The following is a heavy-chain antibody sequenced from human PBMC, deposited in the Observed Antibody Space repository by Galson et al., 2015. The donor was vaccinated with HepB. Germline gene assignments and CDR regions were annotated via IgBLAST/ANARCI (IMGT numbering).Heavy chain of an antibody. Sequence: SLRLSCAASGFTFSVYAMSWVRQGPGKGLEWVSGITASGDATTYADSVKGRFTISRDNSKNTLFLQMNSLRAEETAVYYCAKGGGKNKIFGVAITKGFFDPWGQGTRVTVSS. J-gene: IGHJ5*02. CDR1: GFTFSVYA. CDR2: ITASGDAT. V-gene: IGHV3-23*01. CDR3: AKGGGKNKIFGVAITKGFFDP. D-gene: IGHD3-3*01.